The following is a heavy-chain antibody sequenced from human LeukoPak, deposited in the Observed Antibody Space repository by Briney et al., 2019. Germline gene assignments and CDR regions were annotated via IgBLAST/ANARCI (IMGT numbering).Heavy chain of an antibody. Sequence: SETLSLTCTVSGGSISSYYWSWIRQPPGKGLEWIGYIYYSGSTNYNPSLNSRVTISVDTSKNQFSLKLSSVTAADTAVYYCASSTEAGIVVLPAAHMPYYYYYGMDVWGQGTTVTVSS. V-gene: IGHV4-59*01. D-gene: IGHD2-2*01. CDR3: ASSTEAGIVVLPAAHMPYYYYYGMDV. CDR1: GGSISSYY. J-gene: IGHJ6*02. CDR2: IYYSGST.